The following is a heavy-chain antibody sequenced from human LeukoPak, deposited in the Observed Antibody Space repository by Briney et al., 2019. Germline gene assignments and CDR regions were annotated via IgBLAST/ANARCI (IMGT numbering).Heavy chain of an antibody. J-gene: IGHJ4*02. V-gene: IGHV5-51*01. CDR1: GYSFTSYW. CDR3: ARQYYDSSGYYPYFDY. D-gene: IGHD3-22*01. CDR2: IYPGDSDT. Sequence: GESLTLSCRGSGYSFTSYWIGWVRQMPGKGLEGMGFIYPGDSDTRYSPSFQGQVTISADKSISTAYLQWSSLKASDTAMYYCARQYYDSSGYYPYFDYWGQGTLVTVSS.